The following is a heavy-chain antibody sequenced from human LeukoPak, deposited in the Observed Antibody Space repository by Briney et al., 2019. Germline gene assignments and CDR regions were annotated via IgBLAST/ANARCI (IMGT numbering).Heavy chain of an antibody. CDR2: ISSSSSYI. J-gene: IGHJ5*02. CDR1: GFTFSSYS. CDR3: AKAPKGDWFDP. Sequence: GGSLRLSCAASGFTFSSYSMNWVRQAPGKGLEWVSSISSSSSYIYYADSVKGRFTISRDNSKNTLYLQMNSLRAEDTAVYYCAKAPKGDWFDPWGQGTLATVFS. V-gene: IGHV3-21*04. D-gene: IGHD3-16*01.